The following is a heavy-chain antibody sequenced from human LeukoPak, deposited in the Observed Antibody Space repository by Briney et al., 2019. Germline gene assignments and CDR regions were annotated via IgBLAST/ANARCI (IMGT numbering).Heavy chain of an antibody. V-gene: IGHV3-23*01. CDR3: VGSHDFWSGSGY. CDR1: GFTFSTYD. CDR2: ISGSGGST. J-gene: IGHJ4*02. D-gene: IGHD3-3*01. Sequence: GGSLRLSCAASGFTFSTYDMSWVRQAPGKGLEGVSSISGSGGSTYYADSVKGRFTISRDNSKNTLYLQMNSLRAEETAVYYCVGSHDFWSGSGYWGQGTLVTVSS.